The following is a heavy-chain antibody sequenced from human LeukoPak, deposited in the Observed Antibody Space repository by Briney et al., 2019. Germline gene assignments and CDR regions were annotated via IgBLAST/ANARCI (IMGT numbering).Heavy chain of an antibody. V-gene: IGHV3-74*01. CDR1: GFTFSSYW. CDR2: INSDGSST. D-gene: IGHD5-18*01. J-gene: IGHJ4*02. Sequence: LGGSLRLSCAASGFTFSSYWMHWVRQAPGKGLVWVSRINSDGSSTSYADSVKGRFTISRDNSKNTLYLQMNSLRAEDTAVYYCARAYSYGYVTPEHWGQGTLVTVSS. CDR3: ARAYSYGYVTPEH.